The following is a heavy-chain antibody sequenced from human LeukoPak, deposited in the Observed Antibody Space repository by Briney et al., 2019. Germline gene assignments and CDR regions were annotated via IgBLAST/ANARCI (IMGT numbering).Heavy chain of an antibody. Sequence: SETLSLTCAVYGGSFSGYYWSWIRQPPGKGLEWIGYIYYSGSTNYNPSLKSRVTISVDTSKNQFSLKLSSVTAADTAVYYCARDSVRGVHWYGMDVWGQGTTVTVSS. CDR2: IYYSGST. CDR1: GGSFSGYY. CDR3: ARDSVRGVHWYGMDV. V-gene: IGHV4-59*01. D-gene: IGHD3-10*02. J-gene: IGHJ6*02.